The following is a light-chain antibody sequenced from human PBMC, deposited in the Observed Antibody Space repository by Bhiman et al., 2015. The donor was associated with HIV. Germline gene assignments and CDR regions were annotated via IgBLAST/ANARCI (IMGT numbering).Light chain of an antibody. V-gene: IGLV2-14*03. CDR2: DVT. Sequence: QSALTQPASVSGSPGQSITISCTGTSSDVGSFYYVSWYQQHPNKAPQLIIYDVTDRPSGVSNRFSGSKSGNTTSLTISGLQAEDEADYYCSSYITGAAFWAFGTGTKVTVL. J-gene: IGLJ1*01. CDR3: SSYITGAAFWA. CDR1: SSDVGSFYY.